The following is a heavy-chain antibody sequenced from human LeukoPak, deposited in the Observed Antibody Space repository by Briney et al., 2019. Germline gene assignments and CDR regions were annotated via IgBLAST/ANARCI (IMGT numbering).Heavy chain of an antibody. D-gene: IGHD2-8*01. CDR2: INPNSGGT. J-gene: IGHJ3*02. V-gene: IGHV1-2*02. Sequence: GASVKVSCKASGYTFTGYYMHWVRQAPGQGLEWMGWINPNSGGTNYAQKFQGRVTMTRDTSISTAYMELSRLRSDDTAVYYCARGREDIVLMVYATRDVAFDIWGQGTMVTVSS. CDR1: GYTFTGYY. CDR3: ARGREDIVLMVYATRDVAFDI.